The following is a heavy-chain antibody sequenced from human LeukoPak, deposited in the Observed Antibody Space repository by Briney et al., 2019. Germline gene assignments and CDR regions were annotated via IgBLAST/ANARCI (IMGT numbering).Heavy chain of an antibody. J-gene: IGHJ4*02. CDR3: ARASSGWSIDY. CDR1: GFTFSSYA. CDR2: INGDGSGT. D-gene: IGHD6-19*01. V-gene: IGHV3-74*01. Sequence: GGSLKLSCAASGFTFSSYAMSWVRQGPGKGLVWVSRINGDGSGTNYADSVKGRFTISTDNAKNTLFLQMNSLRAEDTAVYYCARASSGWSIDYWGQGTLVTVSS.